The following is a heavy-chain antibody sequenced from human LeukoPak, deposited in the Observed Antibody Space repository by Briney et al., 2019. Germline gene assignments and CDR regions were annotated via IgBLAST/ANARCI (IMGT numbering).Heavy chain of an antibody. CDR3: AKDRRYSNDAFDV. V-gene: IGHV3-48*01. CDR1: GFTFSSYS. J-gene: IGHJ3*01. D-gene: IGHD6-13*01. Sequence: GGSLRLSCAASGFTFSSYSMNWVRQAPGKGLEWVSYITTSSGTIYSADSVKGRFTISRDNSKNTLYLQMNSLRAEDTAVYYCAKDRRYSNDAFDVWGQGTMVTVSS. CDR2: ITTSSGTI.